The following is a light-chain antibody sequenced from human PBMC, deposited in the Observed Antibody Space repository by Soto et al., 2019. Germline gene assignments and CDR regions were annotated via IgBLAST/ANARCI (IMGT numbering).Light chain of an antibody. V-gene: IGKV3-15*01. Sequence: EIVMKQSPATLSVSPGERATLSCRASQSVSNNLAWYQQKPGQAPRLLIYHASTGATGIPARFSGSGSGTEFTLTISSLQSEDFAVYYCQQYNKWPLTFGGGTKVEIK. CDR3: QQYNKWPLT. J-gene: IGKJ4*02. CDR2: HAS. CDR1: QSVSNN.